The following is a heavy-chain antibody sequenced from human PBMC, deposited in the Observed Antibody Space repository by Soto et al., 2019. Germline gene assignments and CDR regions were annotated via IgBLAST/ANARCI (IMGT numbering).Heavy chain of an antibody. CDR2: IKQDGSEK. CDR1: GFTFSSYW. CDR3: ARMYQPYYYYYMDV. D-gene: IGHD2-2*01. V-gene: IGHV3-7*01. J-gene: IGHJ6*03. Sequence: GGSLRLSCAASGFTFSSYWMSWVRQAPGKGLEWVANIKQDGSEKYYADSVKGRFTISRDNSKNTLYLQMNSLRAEDTAVYYCARMYQPYYYYYMDVWGKGTTVTVSS.